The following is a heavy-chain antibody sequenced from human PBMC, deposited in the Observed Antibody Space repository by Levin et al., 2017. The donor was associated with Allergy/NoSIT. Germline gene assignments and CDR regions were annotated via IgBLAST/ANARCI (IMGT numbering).Heavy chain of an antibody. D-gene: IGHD2-2*03. CDR1: GFTFNNYA. J-gene: IGHJ6*02. Sequence: GESLKISCAASGFTFNNYAMHWVRQAPGKGLEWVALTSFDGGYKYHADSVKGRFTISRDNSRNTLYLQMNSLRPEDTAVYYCAKDYKLDFGSPTYTFGMDVWGQGTTVTVSS. V-gene: IGHV3-30*18. CDR2: TSFDGGYK. CDR3: AKDYKLDFGSPTYTFGMDV.